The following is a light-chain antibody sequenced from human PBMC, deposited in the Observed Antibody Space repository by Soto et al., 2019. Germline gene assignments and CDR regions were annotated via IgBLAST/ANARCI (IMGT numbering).Light chain of an antibody. CDR2: DAS. J-gene: IGKJ5*01. CDR3: QQRGNWPIT. Sequence: ECVLTQSPATLSLCPGGRATLSCRASQSVSSYLAWYQQKPGQAPRLLIYDASNRATGIPARFSGSGSGTDFTLTISSLEPEDFAVYYCQQRGNWPITFGQGTRLEIK. CDR1: QSVSSY. V-gene: IGKV3-11*01.